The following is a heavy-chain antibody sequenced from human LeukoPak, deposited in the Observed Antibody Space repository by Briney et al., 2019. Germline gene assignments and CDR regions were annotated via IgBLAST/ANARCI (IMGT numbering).Heavy chain of an antibody. Sequence: GGSLRLSCAASGFTFSTYAMSWVRQAPGKGLEWVSAISGSGGSAYQSGSVKGRFTISRDNSKNTLYLQMNSLRVEDTAVYYCAKSQSSGWLYYFDYWGQGILVTVSS. CDR1: GFTFSTYA. J-gene: IGHJ4*02. CDR3: AKSQSSGWLYYFDY. CDR2: ISGSGGSA. V-gene: IGHV3-23*01. D-gene: IGHD6-19*01.